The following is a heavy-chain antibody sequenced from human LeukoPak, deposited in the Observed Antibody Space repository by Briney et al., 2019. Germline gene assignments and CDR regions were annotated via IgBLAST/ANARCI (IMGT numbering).Heavy chain of an antibody. Sequence: PGGSLRLSCAASGFTFSSYSMNWVRQAPGKGLEWVSSINILSNYIYYADSVKGRFTISRDNAKNSLYLQMNSLRAEDTAVYYCARSGGSGWYSDYWGQGTLVTVSS. D-gene: IGHD6-19*01. CDR2: INILSNYI. CDR1: GFTFSSYS. J-gene: IGHJ4*02. V-gene: IGHV3-21*01. CDR3: ARSGGSGWYSDY.